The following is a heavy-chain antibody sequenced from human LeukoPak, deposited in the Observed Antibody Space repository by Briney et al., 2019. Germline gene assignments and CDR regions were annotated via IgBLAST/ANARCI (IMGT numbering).Heavy chain of an antibody. J-gene: IGHJ2*01. CDR1: RFTFSSYS. V-gene: IGHV3-48*02. Sequence: GGSLRLSCAASRFTFSSYSMKWVRQAPGKGLEGVSYISVGGTTRYYADSVEGRFTISRDNAKNSLYLQMNSLRDEDTAMNYCARSRTGYFDLWGRGTLVTVSS. CDR3: ARSRTGYFDL. CDR2: ISVGGTTR.